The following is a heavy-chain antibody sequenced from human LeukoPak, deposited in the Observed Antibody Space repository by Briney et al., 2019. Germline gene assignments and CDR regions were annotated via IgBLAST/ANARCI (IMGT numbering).Heavy chain of an antibody. D-gene: IGHD3-22*01. J-gene: IGHJ3*02. CDR2: IYYSGST. V-gene: IGHV4-30-4*01. CDR3: AREKAGGYDSRRPFDI. CDR1: GGSISSGDHY. Sequence: SETLSLTCTVSGGSISSGDHYWSWIRQPPGKGLEWIGYIYYSGSTYYNPSLKSRVTISVDTSKNQFSLKLSSVTAADTAVYYCAREKAGGYDSRRPFDIWGQGTMVTVSS.